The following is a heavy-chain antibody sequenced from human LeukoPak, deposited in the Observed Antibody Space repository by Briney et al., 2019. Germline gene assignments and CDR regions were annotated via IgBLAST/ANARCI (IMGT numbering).Heavy chain of an antibody. D-gene: IGHD2-2*01. CDR3: ARVYQSAEYYFDY. V-gene: IGHV4-59*01. CDR1: GGSIDSYY. Sequence: SETLSLTCTVSGGSIDSYYWSWIRQPPGKGLEWIGYIYYTGSTEYHPSLKSRVTISLDMSKNQFSLKLTSVTAADTAVYYCARVYQSAEYYFDYWGQGNLVSVSS. J-gene: IGHJ4*02. CDR2: IYYTGST.